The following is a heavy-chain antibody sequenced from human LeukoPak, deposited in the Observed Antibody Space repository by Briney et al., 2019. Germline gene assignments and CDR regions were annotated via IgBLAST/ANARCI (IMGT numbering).Heavy chain of an antibody. CDR3: VKQDGGLGRPDH. D-gene: IGHD1-1*01. V-gene: IGHV3-64D*06. CDR2: ISSNGDST. CDR1: GFTFSNYA. J-gene: IGHJ4*02. Sequence: PGGSLRLSCSVSGFTFSNYALHWVRQAPGKGLECVSAISSNGDSTYYADSVKGRFTISRDNSKNTLYLQMSSLRTEDTAVYYCVKQDGGLGRPDHWGQGTLVIVSS.